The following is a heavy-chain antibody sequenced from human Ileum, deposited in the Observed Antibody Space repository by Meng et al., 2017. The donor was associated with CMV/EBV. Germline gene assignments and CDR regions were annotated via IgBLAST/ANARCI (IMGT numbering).Heavy chain of an antibody. V-gene: IGHV4-59*01. CDR3: ATAVLTKALLNYFDP. CDR1: GGSITRYY. D-gene: IGHD1-7*01. CDR2: LYYSETA. Sequence: SETLSLTCTVSGGSITRYYWSWIRQPPGKGLEWIGYLYYSETAYYSHSLRGRVIISADTAKNHFSLRLSSVTAADTAVYFCATAVLTKALLNYFDPWGQGTLVTVSS. J-gene: IGHJ5*02.